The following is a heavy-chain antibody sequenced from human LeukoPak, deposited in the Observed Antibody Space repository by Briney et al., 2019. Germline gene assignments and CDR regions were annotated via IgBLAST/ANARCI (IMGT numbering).Heavy chain of an antibody. J-gene: IGHJ5*02. CDR3: ARDEWYYYGSGSYSGFDP. V-gene: IGHV3-9*01. Sequence: GGSLRLSCAASGFTLDDYAMHWVRQAPGKGLEWVSGISWNSGAIGYTDSVRGRFTISRDNAKNSLYLQMNSLRAEDTAVYYCARDEWYYYGSGSYSGFDPWGQGTLVTVSS. D-gene: IGHD3-10*01. CDR2: ISWNSGAI. CDR1: GFTLDDYA.